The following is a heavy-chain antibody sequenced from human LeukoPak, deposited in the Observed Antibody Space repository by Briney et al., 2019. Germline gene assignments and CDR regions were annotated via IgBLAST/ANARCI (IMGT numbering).Heavy chain of an antibody. CDR1: GGTFSRYA. CDR3: AREVTMVRGVIHSDAFDI. D-gene: IGHD3-10*01. CDR2: IIPIFGTA. Sequence: ASVKVSCKAAGGTFSRYAIRWVRQAPGQGREWMGGIIPIFGTASHAQKFQRRVPITTDESTSTAYMELSSLRSEDTAVYYCAREVTMVRGVIHSDAFDIWGQGTMVTVSS. V-gene: IGHV1-69*05. J-gene: IGHJ3*02.